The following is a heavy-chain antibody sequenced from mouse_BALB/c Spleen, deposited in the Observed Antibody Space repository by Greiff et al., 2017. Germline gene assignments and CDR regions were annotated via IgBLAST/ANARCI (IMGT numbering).Heavy chain of an antibody. Sequence: EVQLVESGGDLVKPGGSLKLSCAASGFTFSSYGMSWVRQTPDKRLEWVATISSGGSYTYYPDSVKGRFTISRDNAKNTLYLQMSSLKSEDTAMYYCARITTVVDWYFDVWGAGTTVTVSS. V-gene: IGHV5-6*01. D-gene: IGHD1-1*01. J-gene: IGHJ1*01. CDR1: GFTFSSYG. CDR2: ISSGGSYT. CDR3: ARITTVVDWYFDV.